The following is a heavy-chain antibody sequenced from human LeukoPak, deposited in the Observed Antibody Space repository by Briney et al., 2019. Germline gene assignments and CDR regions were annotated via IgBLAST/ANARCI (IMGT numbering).Heavy chain of an antibody. V-gene: IGHV3-23*01. CDR3: ARGKDHDFWNPFDH. Sequence: GGSLRLSCAASGFTLSKYAMNWVCQAPGKGLEWVSGIDGSGGRPPSADSVKGRFTISRDISKNTLYLQMDSLRAEDTAAYYCARGKDHDFWNPFDHWGQGTLVTVSS. CDR2: IDGSGGRP. D-gene: IGHD3-3*01. J-gene: IGHJ4*02. CDR1: GFTLSKYA.